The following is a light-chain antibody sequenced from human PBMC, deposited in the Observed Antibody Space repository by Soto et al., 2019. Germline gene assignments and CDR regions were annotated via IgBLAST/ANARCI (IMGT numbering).Light chain of an antibody. Sequence: QSVLTQPPSVSAAPGQTVTISCSGSSSNIGNNYVSWYQQVPGTAPKLLIYDDNKRPSGIPDRFSGSKSGTSATLGITGLQTGDEADYYCGTWDTGLSASWVFGGGTKLTVL. CDR1: SSNIGNNY. J-gene: IGLJ3*02. CDR3: GTWDTGLSASWV. V-gene: IGLV1-51*01. CDR2: DDN.